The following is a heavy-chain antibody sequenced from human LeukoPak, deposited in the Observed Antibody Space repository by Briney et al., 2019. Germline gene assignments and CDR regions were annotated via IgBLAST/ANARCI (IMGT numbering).Heavy chain of an antibody. Sequence: PGGSLRLSCAASGFTFSYYAMSWVRQAPGKGLEWVSAILESGGSRYYAESVKGRFTISRDNSKNTLYLQMNSLRAEDTAVYYCAKRSPRDYYYNMDVWGQGTTVTVSS. CDR1: GFTFSYYA. CDR3: AKRSPRDYYYNMDV. V-gene: IGHV3-23*01. CDR2: ILESGGSR. J-gene: IGHJ6*02.